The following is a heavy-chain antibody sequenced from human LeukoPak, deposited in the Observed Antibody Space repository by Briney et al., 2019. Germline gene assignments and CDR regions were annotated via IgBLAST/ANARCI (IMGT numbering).Heavy chain of an antibody. CDR2: ISSSGNTI. V-gene: IGHV3-48*03. D-gene: IGHD2-21*02. Sequence: AGSLRLPCAASGFTFSSYEMIRVRQAPGKGLEWDSYISSSGNTIYYADSVKGRFTISRDNSKNSLYMQMNTLRAEDTAVYYCARDISLNCGGDCSDGFDIWGQGTMVTVSS. J-gene: IGHJ3*02. CDR1: GFTFSSYE. CDR3: ARDISLNCGGDCSDGFDI.